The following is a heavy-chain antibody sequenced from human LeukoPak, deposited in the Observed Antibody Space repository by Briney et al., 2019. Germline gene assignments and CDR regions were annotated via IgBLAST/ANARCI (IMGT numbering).Heavy chain of an antibody. CDR2: ISYDGSNK. CDR1: GFTFSSYA. CDR3: ARDPYYYDSSGPGFADY. D-gene: IGHD3-22*01. J-gene: IGHJ4*02. V-gene: IGHV3-30-3*01. Sequence: GGSLRLSCAASGFTFSSYAMHWVRQAPGKGLEWVAVISYDGSNKYYADSVKGRFTISRDNSKNTLYLQMNSLRAEDTAVYYCARDPYYYDSSGPGFADYWGQGTLVTVSS.